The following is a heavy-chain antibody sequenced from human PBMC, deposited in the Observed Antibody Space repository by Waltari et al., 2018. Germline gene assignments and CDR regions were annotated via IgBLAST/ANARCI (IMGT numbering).Heavy chain of an antibody. V-gene: IGHV3-9*01. J-gene: IGHJ3*02. Sequence: EVQLVESGGGLVQPGRSLRPSCVGSGFTFYDYPLHRVRKPPGKGLEWVSGINWNSASVGYGDSVKGRFIISRDNARNSLYLQMNSLTTEDTALYYCVKKNDEVFDRNGLVYDAFDMWGQGTMVTVSS. CDR3: VKKNDEVFDRNGLVYDAFDM. CDR1: GFTFYDYP. CDR2: INWNSASV. D-gene: IGHD3-22*01.